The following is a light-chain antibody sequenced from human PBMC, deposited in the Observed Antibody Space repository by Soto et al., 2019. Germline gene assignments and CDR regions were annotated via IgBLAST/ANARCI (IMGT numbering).Light chain of an antibody. V-gene: IGLV2-14*01. J-gene: IGLJ1*01. CDR2: EVT. CDR1: SSDVGGYNY. CDR3: SSYTSRSTLV. Sequence: QSVLTQPPSASGPPGQRVTISCTGTSSDVGGYNYVSWYQQHPGKAPKLMIYEVTNRPSGVSNRFSGSKSGNTASLTISGLQAEDEADYYCSSYTSRSTLVFGTGTKVTVL.